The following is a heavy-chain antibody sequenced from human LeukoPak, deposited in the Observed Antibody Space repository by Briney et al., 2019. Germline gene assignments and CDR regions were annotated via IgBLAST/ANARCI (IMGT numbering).Heavy chain of an antibody. CDR1: GGSINSGSYY. Sequence: ETLSLTCTVSGGSINSGSYYWNWIRQPPGKGLEWIGYIYYSGSTNYNPSLKSRVTISVDTSKNQFSLKLSSVTAADTAVYYCARAAYSGSYHSDYWGQGTLVTVSS. J-gene: IGHJ4*02. V-gene: IGHV4-61*01. CDR3: ARAAYSGSYHSDY. D-gene: IGHD1-26*01. CDR2: IYYSGST.